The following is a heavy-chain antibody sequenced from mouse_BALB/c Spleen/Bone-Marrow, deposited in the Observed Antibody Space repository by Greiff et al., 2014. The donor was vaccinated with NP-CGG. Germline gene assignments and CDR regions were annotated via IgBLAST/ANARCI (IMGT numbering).Heavy chain of an antibody. V-gene: IGHV3-1*02. CDR3: ARQNDGYLYYAMDY. Sequence: EVQLQQSGPDLVKPSQSLSLTCTVTGYSITSGYSWHWIRQFPGNKLEWMGYIHYSGTTNYNPSLKSRISITRDTFKNQFFLQLNSVTSDDTATYYCARQNDGYLYYAMDYWGQGTSVTVSS. J-gene: IGHJ4*01. D-gene: IGHD2-3*01. CDR2: IHYSGTT. CDR1: GYSITSGYS.